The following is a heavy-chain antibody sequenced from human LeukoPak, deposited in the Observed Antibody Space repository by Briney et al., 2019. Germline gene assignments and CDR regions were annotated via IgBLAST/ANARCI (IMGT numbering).Heavy chain of an antibody. CDR1: GFTFSSYS. V-gene: IGHV3-30*03. CDR3: ARDERILDAGSYDY. D-gene: IGHD1-1*01. Sequence: GGSLRLSCAASGFTFSSYSMNWVRQAPGKGLEWVAVISYDGSNKYYADSVKGRFTISRDNSKNTLYLQMNSLRAEDTAVYYCARDERILDAGSYDYWGQGTLVTVSS. J-gene: IGHJ4*02. CDR2: ISYDGSNK.